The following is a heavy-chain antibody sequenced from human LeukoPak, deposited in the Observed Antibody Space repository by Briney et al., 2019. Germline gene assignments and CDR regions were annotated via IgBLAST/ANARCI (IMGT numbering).Heavy chain of an antibody. CDR1: GFTFSSYA. V-gene: IGHV3-23*01. CDR3: ANAYCSSTSCYDYYYYGMDV. CDR2: ISGSGGST. J-gene: IGHJ6*04. Sequence: GGTLRLSCAASGFTFSSYAMSWVRQAPGKGVEWVSAISGSGGSTYYADSVKGGFPISTPNSKNTLYLQMNSLRAEDTAVYYCANAYCSSTSCYDYYYYGMDVWGKGTTLTVSS. D-gene: IGHD2-2*01.